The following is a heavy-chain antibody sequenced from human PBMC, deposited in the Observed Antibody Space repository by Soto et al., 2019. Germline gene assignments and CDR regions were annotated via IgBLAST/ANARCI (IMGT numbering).Heavy chain of an antibody. CDR2: IYYSGST. Sequence: SETLSLTCTVSGGSISSYYWSWIRQPPGKGLEWIGYIYYSGSTNYNPSLKSRVTISVDTSKNQFSLKLSSVTAADTAVYYCARQVGYCSSTSCYGGSWLAKDYYYYMYVWGKGTTVTVS. V-gene: IGHV4-59*08. J-gene: IGHJ6*03. CDR3: ARQVGYCSSTSCYGGSWLAKDYYYYMYV. CDR1: GGSISSYY. D-gene: IGHD2-2*01.